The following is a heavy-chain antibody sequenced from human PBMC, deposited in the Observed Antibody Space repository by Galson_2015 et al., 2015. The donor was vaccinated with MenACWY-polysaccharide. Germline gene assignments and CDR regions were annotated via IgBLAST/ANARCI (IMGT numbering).Heavy chain of an antibody. J-gene: IGHJ6*02. CDR1: GFTFSTYA. Sequence: SLRLSCAASGFTFSTYAIHWVRQAPGKGLEWAAVISYDGSDKYYADSVKGRFTISRDNSQNTLSLQMNSLRAEDTAVYYCARSYCDRITCYGMDVWGQGTTVTVSS. CDR2: ISYDGSDK. CDR3: ARSYCDRITCYGMDV. V-gene: IGHV3-30-3*01. D-gene: IGHD2/OR15-2a*01.